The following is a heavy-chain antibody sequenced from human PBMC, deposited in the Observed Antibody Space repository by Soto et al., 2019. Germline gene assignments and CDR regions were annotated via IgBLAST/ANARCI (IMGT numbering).Heavy chain of an antibody. CDR1: GYTFSNFA. Sequence: ASVKVSCKASGYTFSNFAMHWVRQAPGQRLEWMGWINAGNWNTKYSQKFQGRVTITRDTSTSTVYMELSSLRSEDAAVYYCARDLKEYCSDGKCNWFDPWGQGTLVTVSS. CDR2: INAGNWNT. D-gene: IGHD2-15*01. CDR3: ARDLKEYCSDGKCNWFDP. J-gene: IGHJ5*02. V-gene: IGHV1-3*01.